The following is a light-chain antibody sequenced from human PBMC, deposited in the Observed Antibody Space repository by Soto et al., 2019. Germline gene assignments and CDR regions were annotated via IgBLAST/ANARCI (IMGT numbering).Light chain of an antibody. J-gene: IGLJ3*02. CDR3: CSYAGRSTWV. Sequence: QSALTQPASVSGSPGQSITISCTGTSSDVGSYNLVSWYQQHPGKVPKVMIYEVSKRPSGVSNRFSGSKSGNTASLTISGLQAEDEADYYCCSYAGRSTWVFGGGTKVTVL. CDR2: EVS. CDR1: SSDVGSYNL. V-gene: IGLV2-23*02.